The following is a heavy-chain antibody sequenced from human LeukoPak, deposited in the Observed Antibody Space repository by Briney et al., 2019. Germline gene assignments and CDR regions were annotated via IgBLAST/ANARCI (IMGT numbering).Heavy chain of an antibody. Sequence: GESLKISCKGSGYSFTSYWIGWVRQMPGKGLEWMGIIYPGDSDTRYGPSFQGQVTISADKSISTAYLQWSSLKASDTAMYYCARQRKTYYYGSGSYTSNWFDPWGQGTLVTVSS. J-gene: IGHJ5*02. CDR1: GYSFTSYW. CDR2: IYPGDSDT. CDR3: ARQRKTYYYGSGSYTSNWFDP. V-gene: IGHV5-51*01. D-gene: IGHD3-10*01.